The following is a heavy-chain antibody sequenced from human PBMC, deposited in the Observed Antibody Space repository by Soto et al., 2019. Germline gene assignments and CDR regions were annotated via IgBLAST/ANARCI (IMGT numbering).Heavy chain of an antibody. D-gene: IGHD2-2*01. J-gene: IGHJ6*03. V-gene: IGHV3-21*01. CDR1: GFSFRDYS. CDR3: ARDGPFCSGTGCRDYYHYMDF. Sequence: EVQLVESGGGLVKPGGSLRLSCAASGFSFRDYSMNWVRQAPGKGLEWVSSISGSTSYIYYADSLKGRFTVSRDNAEKSLYLQMNSLRAEDTAVYHCARDGPFCSGTGCRDYYHYMDFWGKGTTV. CDR2: ISGSTSYI.